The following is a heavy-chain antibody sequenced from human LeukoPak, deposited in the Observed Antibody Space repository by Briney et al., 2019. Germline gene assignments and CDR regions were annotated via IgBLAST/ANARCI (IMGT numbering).Heavy chain of an antibody. CDR2: IKQDGHDI. V-gene: IGHV3-7*01. Sequence: GGSLRLSCTASGFTFRDYWLSWVRQAPGKGLGWVANIKQDGHDIDYVDSVKGRFTVSRDNAKNSLYLQMNSLRAEDTAVYYCTRVGLAGWYFDLWGRGTLVTVSS. D-gene: IGHD3-10*01. J-gene: IGHJ2*01. CDR1: GFTFRDYW. CDR3: TRVGLAGWYFDL.